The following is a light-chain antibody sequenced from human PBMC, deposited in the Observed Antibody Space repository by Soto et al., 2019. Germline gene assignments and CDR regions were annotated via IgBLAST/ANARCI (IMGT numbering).Light chain of an antibody. CDR2: SNN. CDR1: SSNIGSNA. CDR3: TSWDDSLNGLV. J-gene: IGLJ1*01. Sequence: QSVLTQPPSASGTPGQKVTISCTGGSSNIGSNAANWYQQFPGTSSKLLIYSNNQRTSGVPDRFSGSESRTSASLAISGLQSEDEGDYYCTSWDDSLNGLVFGTGTKAPS. V-gene: IGLV1-44*01.